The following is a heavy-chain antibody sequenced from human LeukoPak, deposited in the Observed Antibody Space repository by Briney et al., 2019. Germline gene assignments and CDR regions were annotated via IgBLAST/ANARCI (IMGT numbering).Heavy chain of an antibody. Sequence: GGSLRLSCAASGFTLSSYSMNWVRQAPGKGLEWVSSISSSSSYIYYADSVKGRFTISRDNAKNSLYLQMNSLRAEDTAVYYCARDSSGWSVNFDYWGQGTLVTVSA. D-gene: IGHD6-19*01. CDR3: ARDSSGWSVNFDY. CDR2: ISSSSSYI. J-gene: IGHJ4*02. V-gene: IGHV3-21*01. CDR1: GFTLSSYS.